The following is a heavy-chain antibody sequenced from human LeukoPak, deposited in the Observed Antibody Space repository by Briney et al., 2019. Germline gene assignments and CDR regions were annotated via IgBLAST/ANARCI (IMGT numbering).Heavy chain of an antibody. CDR2: INHSGST. J-gene: IGHJ4*02. CDR1: GGSFSGYY. D-gene: IGHD2-2*03. CDR3: ARGRTLGYCSSTSCQRLANYFDY. Sequence: TSETLSLTCAVYGGSFSGYYWSWIRQPPGKGLEWIGEINHSGSTNYNPSLKSRVTISVDTSKNQFSLKLSPVTAADTAVYYCARGRTLGYCSSTSCQRLANYFDYWGQGTLVTVSS. V-gene: IGHV4-34*01.